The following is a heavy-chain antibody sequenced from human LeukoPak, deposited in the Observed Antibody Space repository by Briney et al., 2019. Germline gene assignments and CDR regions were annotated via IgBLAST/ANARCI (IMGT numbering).Heavy chain of an antibody. V-gene: IGHV3-23*01. CDR1: GFTFSSYA. CDR3: AKDLRYSYGLYYYYGMDV. Sequence: GGSLTLSCAASGFTFSSYAMSWVRQAPGKGLEWVSDISGSGGSTYYADSVKGRFTISRDNSKNTLYLQMNSMRAEDTAVYDCAKDLRYSYGLYYYYGMDVWGQGTTVTVSS. D-gene: IGHD5-18*01. J-gene: IGHJ6*02. CDR2: ISGSGGST.